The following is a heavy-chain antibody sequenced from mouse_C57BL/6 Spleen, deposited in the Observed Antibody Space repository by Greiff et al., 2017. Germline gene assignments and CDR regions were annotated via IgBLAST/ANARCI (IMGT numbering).Heavy chain of an antibody. J-gene: IGHJ4*01. CDR1: GFTFSSYA. Sequence: EVKLLESGAGLVKPGGSLKLSCAASGFTFSSYAMPWVRPTPEKRLAWVAYISRGCVYIYYADTVKGRFTISRDNARITLCRQMSSLKSEYTAMYYCTRVDSNYGGDYWGQGTSVTVSS. CDR2: ISRGCVYI. V-gene: IGHV5-9-1*02. CDR3: TRVDSNYGGDY. D-gene: IGHD2-5*01.